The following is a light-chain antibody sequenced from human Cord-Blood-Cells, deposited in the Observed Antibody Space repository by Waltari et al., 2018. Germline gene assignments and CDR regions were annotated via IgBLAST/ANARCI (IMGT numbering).Light chain of an antibody. CDR3: QQANSFPFT. CDR2: SAS. Sequence: DIQMTQSPSAGAAAVGDRVTSTCRASQGISRWLAWYQQKPGKPPKLLIYSASSLQSRVPSRFSGSVSGTDFTLTISSLPPEDFATYYCQQANSFPFTFGPGTKVYIK. J-gene: IGKJ3*01. V-gene: IGKV1-12*01. CDR1: QGISRW.